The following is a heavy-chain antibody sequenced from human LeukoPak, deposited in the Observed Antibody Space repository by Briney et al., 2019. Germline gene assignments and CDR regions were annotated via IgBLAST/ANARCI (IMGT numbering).Heavy chain of an antibody. J-gene: IGHJ5*02. CDR2: IKLDGTDK. D-gene: IGHD3-3*01. V-gene: IGHV3-7*03. CDR1: GFTYSIHW. Sequence: GGSLRLSCAASGFTYSIHWMTWVRQAPGKGLEWVATIKLDGTDKYYVDSVKGRFTISRDNAKSSLYLQMNSLRAEDTAVYYCARDHGVDSFRWFDPWGQGTPVTVSS. CDR3: ARDHGVDSFRWFDP.